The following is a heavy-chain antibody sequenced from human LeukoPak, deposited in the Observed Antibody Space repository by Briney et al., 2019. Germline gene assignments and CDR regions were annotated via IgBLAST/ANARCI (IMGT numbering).Heavy chain of an antibody. D-gene: IGHD2-2*01. CDR3: ARGYCSSTSCGDAFDI. CDR2: IYPGDSDT. V-gene: IGHV5-51*01. CDR1: GYSFTSYW. Sequence: GESLKTSCKGSGYSFTSYWIGWVRQMPGKGLEWMGIIYPGDSDTRYSPSFQGQVTISADKSISTAYLQWSSLKASDTAMYYCARGYCSSTSCGDAFDIWGQGTMVTVSS. J-gene: IGHJ3*02.